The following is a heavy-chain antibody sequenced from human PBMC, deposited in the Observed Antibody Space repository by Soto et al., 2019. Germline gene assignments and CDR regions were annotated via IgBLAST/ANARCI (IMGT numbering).Heavy chain of an antibody. D-gene: IGHD2-2*01. CDR3: AREIVVARGASYFDY. CDR2: IGSSSGTM. Sequence: PGGSLRLSCAASGFSLSNYVMNWVRQAPGKGLEWISSIGSSSGTMFHADSVKGRFTISTDSAKNSLYLQMNSLRADDTAIYYCAREIVVARGASYFDYWGPGTLVTVSS. J-gene: IGHJ4*02. CDR1: GFSLSNYV. V-gene: IGHV3-48*01.